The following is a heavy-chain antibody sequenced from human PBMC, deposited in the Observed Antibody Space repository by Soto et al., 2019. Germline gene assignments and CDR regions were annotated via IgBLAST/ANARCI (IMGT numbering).Heavy chain of an antibody. V-gene: IGHV1-2*02. CDR1: GYTFTGYY. CDR2: INPNSGGT. J-gene: IGHJ6*02. Sequence: ASVKVSCKASGYTFTGYYMHWVRQAPGQGLEWMGWINPNSGGTNYAQKFQGRVTMTRDTSISTAYMELGRLRSDDTAVYYCARDARLYSSSWPYGMDVWGQGTTVTVSS. CDR3: ARDARLYSSSWPYGMDV. D-gene: IGHD6-13*01.